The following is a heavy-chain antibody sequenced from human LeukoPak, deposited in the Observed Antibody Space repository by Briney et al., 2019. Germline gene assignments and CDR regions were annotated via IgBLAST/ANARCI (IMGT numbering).Heavy chain of an antibody. J-gene: IGHJ4*02. Sequence: GGSLRLSCAASGFMFSSNWMSWVRLAPGKGLEWVGFIRNKAYGGTKEYAASVKGRFTISRDDSKSIAYLQMNSLASEDTAVYYCARSRRVSCGGACYSFDYWGQGTLVTVSS. CDR2: IRNKAYGGTK. CDR3: ARSRRVSCGGACYSFDY. D-gene: IGHD2-21*02. CDR1: GFMFSSNW. V-gene: IGHV3-49*04.